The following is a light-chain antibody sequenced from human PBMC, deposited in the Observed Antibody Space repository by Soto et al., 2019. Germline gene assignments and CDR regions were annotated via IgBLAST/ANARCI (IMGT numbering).Light chain of an antibody. CDR1: QSISSW. Sequence: DIQMTQSPSTLSASVGDRVTITCRASQSISSWLAWYQQKPGKAPKLLIYDASSLESGVPSRFSGSGSGTEFALTISSLQPDDVATYYSQQYNSYSPTFGQGTKVEIK. CDR3: QQYNSYSPT. CDR2: DAS. J-gene: IGKJ1*01. V-gene: IGKV1-5*01.